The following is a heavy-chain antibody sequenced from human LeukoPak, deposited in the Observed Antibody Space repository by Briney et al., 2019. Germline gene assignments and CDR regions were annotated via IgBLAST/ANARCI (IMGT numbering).Heavy chain of an antibody. CDR2: IRSKANSYAT. CDR1: GFTFSGSA. D-gene: IGHD4-23*01. J-gene: IGHJ4*02. V-gene: IGHV3-73*01. Sequence: GGSLRLSCAVSGFTFSGSAMHWVRQASGKGLEWVGRIRSKANSYATAYAASVKGRFTISRDDSKNTAYLQMNSLKTEDTAVYYCTRPPPPGPDYGAKRDYWGQGTLVTVSS. CDR3: TRPPPPGPDYGAKRDY.